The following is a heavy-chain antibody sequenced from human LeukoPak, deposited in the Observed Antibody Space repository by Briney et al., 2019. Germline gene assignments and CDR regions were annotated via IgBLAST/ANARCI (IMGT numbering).Heavy chain of an antibody. CDR3: ARVNFRAPSGSYPTGDY. Sequence: PGGSLRLSCEASGFTFSSYSMNWVRQAPGKGLEWVSYISSSSTTIYYADSVKGRFTISRDNAKNSLYLQMNSLRAEDTAVYYCARVNFRAPSGSYPTGDYWGQGTLVTVSS. CDR2: ISSSSTTI. J-gene: IGHJ4*02. D-gene: IGHD1-26*01. V-gene: IGHV3-48*01. CDR1: GFTFSSYS.